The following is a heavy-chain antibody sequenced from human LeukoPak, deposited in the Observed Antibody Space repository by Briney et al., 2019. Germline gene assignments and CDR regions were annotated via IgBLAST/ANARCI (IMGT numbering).Heavy chain of an antibody. CDR1: GFIFSSYS. CDR3: ARDPGGPYYYDSSGYYHPGWFDP. J-gene: IGHJ5*02. V-gene: IGHV3-21*01. CDR2: ISSSSSYI. D-gene: IGHD3-22*01. Sequence: GGSLRLSCAASGFIFSSYSMNWVRQAPGKGLEWVSSISSSSSYIYYADSVKGRFTISRDNAKNSLYLQMNSLRAEDTAVYYCARDPGGPYYYDSSGYYHPGWFDPWGQGTLVTVSS.